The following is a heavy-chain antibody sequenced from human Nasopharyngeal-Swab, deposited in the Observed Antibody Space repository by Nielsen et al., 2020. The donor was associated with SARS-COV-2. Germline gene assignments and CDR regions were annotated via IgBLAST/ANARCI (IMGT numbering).Heavy chain of an antibody. Sequence: GESLQISCAASGFTFSSYGMHWVRPAPGKGLEWVAVIWYDGSNKYYADSVKGRFTISRDNSKNTLYLQMNSLRAEDTAVYYCARDPPATWYGMDVWGQGTTVTVSS. CDR3: ARDPPATWYGMDV. V-gene: IGHV3-33*01. J-gene: IGHJ6*02. CDR2: IWYDGSNK. CDR1: GFTFSSYG.